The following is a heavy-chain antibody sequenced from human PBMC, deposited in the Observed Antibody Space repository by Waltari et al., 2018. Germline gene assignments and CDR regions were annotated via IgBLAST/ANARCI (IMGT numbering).Heavy chain of an antibody. CDR2: INPNSGGT. J-gene: IGHJ3*02. CDR1: GGTFSSYA. CDR3: ARGGVQGVTIDAFDI. V-gene: IGHV1-2*06. D-gene: IGHD3-10*01. Sequence: QVQLVQSGAEVKKPGSSVKVSCKASGGTFSSYAISWVRQAPGQGLEWMGRINPNSGGTNYAQKFQGRVTMTRDTSISTAYMELSRLRSDDTAVYYCARGGVQGVTIDAFDIWGQGTMVTVSS.